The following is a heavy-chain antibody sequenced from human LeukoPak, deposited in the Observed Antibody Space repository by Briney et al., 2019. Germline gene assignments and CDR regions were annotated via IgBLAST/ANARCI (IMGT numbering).Heavy chain of an antibody. V-gene: IGHV3-53*01. CDR2: IYSDGRT. J-gene: IGHJ4*02. CDR1: GFAVSGNY. D-gene: IGHD3-10*01. Sequence: GGSLRLSCAASGFAVSGNYMSWVRQAPGKGLEWVSVIYSDGRTYYADSVKGRFTISRDISKNTLFLQMTSLRAEATAVYYCAKLKGWYGEGYFDYWGQGTLVTVSS. CDR3: AKLKGWYGEGYFDY.